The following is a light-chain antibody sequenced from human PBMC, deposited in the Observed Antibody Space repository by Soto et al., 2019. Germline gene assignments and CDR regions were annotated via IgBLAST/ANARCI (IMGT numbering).Light chain of an antibody. V-gene: IGKV3D-20*01. Sequence: EIVLTQSPATLSLSPGERATLSCGASQSISSTYLAWYQQSPGLAPRLLIYDVSNRFTGVPDRFIGSGSGTDFTLTISRLEPEDFAVYYCQQFSTSLTFGGGTKVEIK. CDR1: QSISSTY. J-gene: IGKJ4*01. CDR3: QQFSTSLT. CDR2: DVS.